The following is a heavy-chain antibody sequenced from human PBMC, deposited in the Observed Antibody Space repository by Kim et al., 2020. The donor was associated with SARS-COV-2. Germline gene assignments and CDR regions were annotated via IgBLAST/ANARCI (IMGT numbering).Heavy chain of an antibody. Sequence: KGRFTISRDNSKNTLYLQMNSLRAEDTAVYYCARGPYDYVWGSPPGVFDYWGQGTLVTVSS. J-gene: IGHJ4*02. CDR3: ARGPYDYVWGSPPGVFDY. D-gene: IGHD3-16*01. V-gene: IGHV3-30*07.